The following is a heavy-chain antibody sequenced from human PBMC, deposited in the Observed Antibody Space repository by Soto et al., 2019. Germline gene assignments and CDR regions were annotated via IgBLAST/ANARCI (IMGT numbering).Heavy chain of an antibody. J-gene: IGHJ3*02. CDR3: ARDNESNGDSVGGAFDI. CDR2: IYYSGST. D-gene: IGHD4-17*01. CDR1: GGSISSGGYY. V-gene: IGHV4-31*03. Sequence: QVQLQESGPGLVKPSRTLSLTCTVSGGSISSGGYYWSWIRQHPGKGLEWIGYIYYSGSTYYNPSLKSRVTISVDTSKNQFSLKLSSVTAADTAVYYCARDNESNGDSVGGAFDIWGQGTMVTVSS.